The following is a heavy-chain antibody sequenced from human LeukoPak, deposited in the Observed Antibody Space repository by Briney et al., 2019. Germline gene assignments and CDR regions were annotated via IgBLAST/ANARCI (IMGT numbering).Heavy chain of an antibody. D-gene: IGHD3-22*01. V-gene: IGHV4-30-4*01. CDR2: IYYSVST. CDR3: ARGALYYDSSGYYPLDY. J-gene: IGHJ4*02. CDR1: RGSISCGDYY. Sequence: SQTLFLTRTVSRGSISCGDYYWSWVRQPPGEGLEWHGYIYYSVSTYYNPSVKSRVTIAVDTTKSDFSLKLSSVTAADTAVYYCARGALYYDSSGYYPLDYWGQGTLVTVSS.